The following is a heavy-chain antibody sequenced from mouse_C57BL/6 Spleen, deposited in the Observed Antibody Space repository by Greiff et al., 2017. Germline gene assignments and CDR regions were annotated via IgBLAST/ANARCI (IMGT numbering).Heavy chain of an antibody. D-gene: IGHD1-1*01. Sequence: QVQLQQPGTELVKPGASVKLSCKASGYTFTSYWMHWVKQRPGQGLEWIGNINPSNGGTNYNEKFKSKATLTVDKSSSTAYMQLSSLTSEDSAVYYCARGIFYYGSGYGAMDYWGLGTSVTVSS. V-gene: IGHV1-53*01. CDR1: GYTFTSYW. CDR2: INPSNGGT. J-gene: IGHJ4*01. CDR3: ARGIFYYGSGYGAMDY.